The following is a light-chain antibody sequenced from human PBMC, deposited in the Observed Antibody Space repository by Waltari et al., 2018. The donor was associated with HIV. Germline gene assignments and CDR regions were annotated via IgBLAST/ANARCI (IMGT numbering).Light chain of an antibody. CDR2: EVS. CDR3: CSDAGSSTPFV. Sequence: QSALTQPPSVSGSPGLSLTISCTGTSSDVGSYYLFSLYQQYPVKLPKPMIYEVSKRPSGVSNRFSGSKSGNTASLTISGLQAEDEADYYCCSDAGSSTPFVFGTATKVTVL. CDR1: SSDVGSYYL. V-gene: IGLV2-23*02. J-gene: IGLJ1*01.